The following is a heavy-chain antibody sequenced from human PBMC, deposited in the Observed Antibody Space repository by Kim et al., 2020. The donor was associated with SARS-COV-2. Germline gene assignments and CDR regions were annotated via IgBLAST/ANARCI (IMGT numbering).Heavy chain of an antibody. V-gene: IGHV1-3*01. CDR3: ARNIVGTIEFDY. CDR2: T. J-gene: IGHJ4*02. D-gene: IGHD5-12*01. Sequence: TYQSKKFQGRVTITRDTSTTTAYMELGSLRSEDTAVYYCARNIVGTIEFDYWGQGTLVTASS.